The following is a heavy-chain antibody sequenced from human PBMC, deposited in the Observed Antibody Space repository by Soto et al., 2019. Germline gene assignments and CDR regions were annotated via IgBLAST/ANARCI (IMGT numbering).Heavy chain of an antibody. CDR2: ISSSTSYI. V-gene: IGHV3-21*01. Sequence: PGGSLRLSCAASGFTFSSYSMNWVRQAPGKGLEWVSSISSSTSYIYYADSVKGRFTISRDNAKNSLYLQMNSLRAEDTAMYYCARDPAQLEPQQYNYYAMDVWGQGTTVTVSS. CDR1: GFTFSSYS. D-gene: IGHD1-1*01. CDR3: ARDPAQLEPQQYNYYAMDV. J-gene: IGHJ6*02.